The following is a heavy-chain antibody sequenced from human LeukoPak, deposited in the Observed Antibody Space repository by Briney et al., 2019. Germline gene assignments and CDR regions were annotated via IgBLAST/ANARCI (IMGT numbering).Heavy chain of an antibody. Sequence: SETLSLTCTVSGGSISSGGYYWSWIRQPPGKGLEWIGYIYYSGSTNYNPSLKSRVTISVDTSKNQFSLKLSSVTAADTAVYYCARSGWLGDAFDIWGQGTMVTVSS. CDR2: IYYSGST. V-gene: IGHV4-61*08. CDR1: GGSISSGGYY. CDR3: ARSGWLGDAFDI. J-gene: IGHJ3*02. D-gene: IGHD6-19*01.